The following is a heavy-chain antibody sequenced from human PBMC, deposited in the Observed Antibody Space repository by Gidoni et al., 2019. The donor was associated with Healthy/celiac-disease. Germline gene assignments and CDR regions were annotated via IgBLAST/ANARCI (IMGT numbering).Heavy chain of an antibody. J-gene: IGHJ3*02. CDR3: ARGLVITFGGVIVNRDAFDI. CDR2: INHSGST. CDR1: GGSFSGYY. V-gene: IGHV4-34*01. Sequence: QVQPQQWGAGRGKPPATLSLTGAVYGGSFSGYYGSWIRQPPWKGLEWIGEINHSGSTNYNPSLKSRVTISVDSSKNQFSLKLSSVTAADTAVYYCARGLVITFGGVIVNRDAFDIWGQGTMVTVSS. D-gene: IGHD3-16*02.